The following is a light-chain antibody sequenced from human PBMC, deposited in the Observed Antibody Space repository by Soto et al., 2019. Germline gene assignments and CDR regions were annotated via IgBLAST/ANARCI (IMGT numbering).Light chain of an antibody. Sequence: EIVMTQSPATLSVSPGERATLSCRASQSVSSNLAWYQQKPGQAPRLLIYGASTRATGIPARFSGSGSGTEFTLTISSLQSEDFAVYYCQQYNNWPSTFGQGHDWRLN. V-gene: IGKV3-15*01. J-gene: IGKJ5*01. CDR3: QQYNNWPST. CDR1: QSVSSN. CDR2: GAS.